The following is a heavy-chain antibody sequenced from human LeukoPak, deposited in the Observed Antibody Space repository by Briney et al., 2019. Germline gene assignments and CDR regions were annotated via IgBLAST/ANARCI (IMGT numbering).Heavy chain of an antibody. CDR3: AKDIERWLQFYFDY. Sequence: GRSLRLSCAASGFTFDDYAMHWVRQAPGKGLEWVSGISWNSGSIGYADSVKGRFTISRDNAKNSLYLQMNSLRAEDTALYYCAKDIERWLQFYFDYWGQGTLVTVSS. CDR1: GFTFDDYA. D-gene: IGHD5-12*01. J-gene: IGHJ4*02. CDR2: ISWNSGSI. V-gene: IGHV3-9*01.